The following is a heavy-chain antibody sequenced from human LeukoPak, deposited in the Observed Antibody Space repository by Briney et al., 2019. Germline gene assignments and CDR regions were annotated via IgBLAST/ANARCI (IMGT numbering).Heavy chain of an antibody. V-gene: IGHV4-59*08. CDR1: GGSISSYY. CDR3: ARHRHTVVGFDY. Sequence: PSETLSLTCTDSGGSISSYYWSWIRQPPGKGLEWIGYIYYSGSTNYNPSLKSRVTISVDTSKNQFSLKLSSVTAPDTAVYYCARHRHTVVGFDYWGQGTLVTVSS. CDR2: IYYSGST. D-gene: IGHD4-23*01. J-gene: IGHJ4*02.